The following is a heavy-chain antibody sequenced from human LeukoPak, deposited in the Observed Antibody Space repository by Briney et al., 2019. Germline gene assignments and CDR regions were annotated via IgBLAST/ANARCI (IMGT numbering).Heavy chain of an antibody. CDR2: IYYSGST. D-gene: IGHD2-2*02. V-gene: IGHV4-59*08. CDR1: GGSISSYY. Sequence: SETLSLTCTVSGGSISSYYWSWIRQPPGKGLEWIGYIYYSGSTNYNPSLKSRVTISVDTSKNQFSLKLSSVTAADTAVSYGARHVYPYFSSTSCYRAAGIDVWGQGTTVTVSS. J-gene: IGHJ6*02. CDR3: ARHVYPYFSSTSCYRAAGIDV.